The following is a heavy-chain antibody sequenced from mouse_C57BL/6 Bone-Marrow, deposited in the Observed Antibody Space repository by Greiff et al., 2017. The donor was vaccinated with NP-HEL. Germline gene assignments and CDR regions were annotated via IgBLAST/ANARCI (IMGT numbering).Heavy chain of an antibody. Sequence: EVKLVESGGGLVKPGGSLKLSCAASGFTFSSYAMSWVRQTPEKRLEWVATISDGGSYTYYPDNVKGRFTISRDNAKNNLYLQMSQLKSEDTAMYYCARGDYYGSRSWFAYWGQGTLVTVSA. J-gene: IGHJ3*01. D-gene: IGHD1-1*01. V-gene: IGHV5-4*03. CDR3: ARGDYYGSRSWFAY. CDR2: ISDGGSYT. CDR1: GFTFSSYA.